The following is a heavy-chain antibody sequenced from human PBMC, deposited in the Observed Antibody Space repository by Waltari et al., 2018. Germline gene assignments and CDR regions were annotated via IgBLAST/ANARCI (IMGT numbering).Heavy chain of an antibody. V-gene: IGHV4-34*01. CDR3: ARRGGNIAARP. Sequence: QVQLQQWGAGLLKPSETLSLTCAVYGGSFSGYYWSWIRQPPGKGLEWIGEINHSGSTNYNPSLKSQVTISVDTSKNQFSLKLSSVTAADTAVYYCARRGGNIAARPWGQGTLVTVSS. D-gene: IGHD6-6*01. CDR1: GGSFSGYY. J-gene: IGHJ5*02. CDR2: INHSGST.